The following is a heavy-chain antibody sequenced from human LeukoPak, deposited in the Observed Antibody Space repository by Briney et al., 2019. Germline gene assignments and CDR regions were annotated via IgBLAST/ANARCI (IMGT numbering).Heavy chain of an antibody. J-gene: IGHJ4*02. Sequence: GGSLRLSCAASGFTFSGSTMHWVRQASGKGLEWVGRIRSNADSYATAYAASVKGRFTISREDSKSTAYLQLNSLKTEDTAVYYCTRTYYYDSSGYDTDFDYWGQGTLVTVSS. CDR1: GFTFSGST. D-gene: IGHD3-22*01. CDR2: IRSNADSYAT. CDR3: TRTYYYDSSGYDTDFDY. V-gene: IGHV3-73*01.